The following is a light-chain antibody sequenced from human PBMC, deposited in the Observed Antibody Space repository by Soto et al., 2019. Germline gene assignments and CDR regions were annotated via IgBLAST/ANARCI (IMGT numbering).Light chain of an antibody. V-gene: IGKV3-15*01. Sequence: ITLALSPPSLSPGXXATLSCRAGQKVRTSLAWYQQKPGQAPRLLFYGASTGATGLPARFSGSGSGTEFTLTISSLQAEDCAVYYCQQYYRWPRAFGGGT. CDR1: QKVRTS. CDR2: GAS. CDR3: QQYYRWPRA. J-gene: IGKJ4*02.